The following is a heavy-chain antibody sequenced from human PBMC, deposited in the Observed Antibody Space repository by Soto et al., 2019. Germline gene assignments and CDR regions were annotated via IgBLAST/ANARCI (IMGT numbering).Heavy chain of an antibody. CDR2: ISESGGNT. CDR3: AKDEGQAVTGPPDC. D-gene: IGHD6-19*01. J-gene: IGHJ4*02. V-gene: IGHV3-23*01. Sequence: SAGSLTLACAASGVTLRSYGIRGVLQAPGKGLEWVSGISESGGNTYFADSVKGRFTISRDNSKNTLYLQMSSLRAEDTAVYYCAKDEGQAVTGPPDCWGQGTLVTVSS. CDR1: GVTLRSYG.